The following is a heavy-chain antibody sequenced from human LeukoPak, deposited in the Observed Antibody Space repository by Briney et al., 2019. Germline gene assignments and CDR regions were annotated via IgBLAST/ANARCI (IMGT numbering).Heavy chain of an antibody. CDR2: INTNTGNP. CDR3: ARSRRVVVPSTLNSADYYYYYMDV. V-gene: IGHV7-4-1*02. J-gene: IGHJ6*03. CDR1: RHSFTSYA. Sequence: GASVKVSCKASRHSFTSYAMNWVRQAPGQGLEWMGWINTNTGNPTCAQGFTGRFVFSFDTSVSTAYLQISSLKAEDTAIYYCARSRRVVVPSTLNSADYYYYYMDVWGKGTTVTVSS. D-gene: IGHD2-15*01.